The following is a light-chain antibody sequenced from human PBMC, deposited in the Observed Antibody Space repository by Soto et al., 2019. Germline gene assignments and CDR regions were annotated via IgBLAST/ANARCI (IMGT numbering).Light chain of an antibody. CDR1: QSVSSSY. V-gene: IGKV3-20*01. CDR3: QHYGSSLT. J-gene: IGKJ3*01. CDR2: GAS. Sequence: EIVLTQSPGTLSLSPGERATLSCRASQSVSSSYLAWYQPKPGQAPRLLIYGASSRATGIPDRFSGSGSGTDFTLTISRLEPEDFAVYYCQHYGSSLTFGPGTKVDIK.